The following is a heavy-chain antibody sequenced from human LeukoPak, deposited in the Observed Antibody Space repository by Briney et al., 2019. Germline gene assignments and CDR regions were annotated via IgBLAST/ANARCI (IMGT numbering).Heavy chain of an antibody. CDR1: GFTFSTYS. CDR2: ISSSSSYM. Sequence: PGGSLRLSCAASGFTFSTYSMNWVRQAPGKGLEWVSSISSSSSYMYYADSVKGRFTISRDNSKNTLYLQMNSLRAEDTAVYYCATSHPLTLELTYYFDYWGQGTLVTVSS. V-gene: IGHV3-21*04. D-gene: IGHD1-7*01. J-gene: IGHJ4*02. CDR3: ATSHPLTLELTYYFDY.